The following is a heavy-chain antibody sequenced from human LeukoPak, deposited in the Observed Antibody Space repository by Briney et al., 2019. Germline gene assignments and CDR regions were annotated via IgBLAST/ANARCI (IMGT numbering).Heavy chain of an antibody. Sequence: PGGSLRLCCAASGFTFSGYWMSWVRQTPEKGLEWVANIKQDGYEKYYVDSVKGRFTISRDNAKNSLYLQMNSLRADDTAIYYCARDKIVGPTTLDYWGQGTLVTVSS. CDR1: GFTFSGYW. J-gene: IGHJ4*02. CDR2: IKQDGYEK. CDR3: ARDKIVGPTTLDY. D-gene: IGHD1-26*01. V-gene: IGHV3-7*01.